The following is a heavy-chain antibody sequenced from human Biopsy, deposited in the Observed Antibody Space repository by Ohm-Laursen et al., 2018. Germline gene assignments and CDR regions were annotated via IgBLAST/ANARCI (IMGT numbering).Heavy chain of an antibody. CDR2: ISNIGST. CDR3: ARGSNEYGGLYFPH. V-gene: IGHV4-61*03. J-gene: IGHJ1*01. Sequence: GTLSLTCTVSGASVTSGSYYWSWIRQPPGKGLEWLGYISNIGSTNYNPSLKSRVTISVDTSRNHFSLRLSSLTAADTAVYYCARGSNEYGGLYFPHWGQGTLVTVSS. D-gene: IGHD4-23*01. CDR1: GASVTSGSYY.